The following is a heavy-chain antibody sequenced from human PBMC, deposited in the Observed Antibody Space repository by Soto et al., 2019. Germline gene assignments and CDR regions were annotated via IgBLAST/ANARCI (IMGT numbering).Heavy chain of an antibody. Sequence: QVQLVESGGGVVQPGRSLRLSCAASGFTFISYGMHWVRQAPGKGLEGVAVISYDGSNKYYADSVKGRFTISRDNSKNTLYLQMNSLRAEDTAVYYCAKLGVGSSSWYGEIDYWGQGTLVTVSS. CDR2: ISYDGSNK. D-gene: IGHD6-13*01. V-gene: IGHV3-30*18. J-gene: IGHJ4*02. CDR1: GFTFISYG. CDR3: AKLGVGSSSWYGEIDY.